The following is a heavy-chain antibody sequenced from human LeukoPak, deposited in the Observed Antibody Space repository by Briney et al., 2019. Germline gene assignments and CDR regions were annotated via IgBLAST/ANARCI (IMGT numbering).Heavy chain of an antibody. CDR1: GFTFSTFS. V-gene: IGHV3-21*01. D-gene: IGHD1-1*01. CDR3: ARGGKPFDY. Sequence: GGSLRLSCAASGFTFSTFSMNWVRQAPGKGLEWASFISSSSSYIYYADSVKGRFTISRDTAKNSLYLQMNSLRAEDTAVYYCARGGKPFDYWGQGTLVTVSS. J-gene: IGHJ4*02. CDR2: ISSSSSYI.